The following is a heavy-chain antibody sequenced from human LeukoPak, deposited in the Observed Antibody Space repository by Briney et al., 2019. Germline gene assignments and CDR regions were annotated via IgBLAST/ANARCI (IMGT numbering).Heavy chain of an antibody. CDR2: TYYRSKWGS. J-gene: IGHJ3*02. V-gene: IGHV6-1*01. CDR1: GDSVSSINAA. Sequence: SQTLSLTCAISGDSVSSINAAWNWIRQSPSRGLEWLGRTYYRSKWGSDYAVSVKSRIIISPDTSKNQFSLQLNSVTPEDTAVYYCTRASNRAFDIRGQGTMVTVSS. CDR3: TRASNRAFDI. D-gene: IGHD1-14*01.